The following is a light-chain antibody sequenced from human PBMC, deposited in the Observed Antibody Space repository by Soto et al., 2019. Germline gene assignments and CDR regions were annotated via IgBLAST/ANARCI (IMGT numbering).Light chain of an antibody. CDR3: QKYINYPWT. J-gene: IGKJ1*01. CDR1: QSISTW. CDR2: DAS. Sequence: DIQMTQSPSTLSASVVYIVTITFRASQSISTWLALYQQKPGKAPKLLIYDASSLESGVPSRFGGGGSGTAFTLTISSLQPDDFAIYYCQKYINYPWTFGQGTKVDIK. V-gene: IGKV1-5*01.